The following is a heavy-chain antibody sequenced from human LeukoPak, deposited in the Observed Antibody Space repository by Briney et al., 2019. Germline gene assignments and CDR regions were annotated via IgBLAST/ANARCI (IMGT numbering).Heavy chain of an antibody. V-gene: IGHV1-2*02. Sequence: ASVKVSCKASGYTFTSHYMHWVRQAPGQGLEWMGWINPNSGGTNYAQKFQGRVTMTRDTSISTAYMELGSLRSEDTAVYYCARDALLRESIAARFGLGWFDPWGQGTLVTVSS. CDR2: INPNSGGT. CDR3: ARDALLRESIAARFGLGWFDP. D-gene: IGHD6-6*01. CDR1: GYTFTSHY. J-gene: IGHJ5*02.